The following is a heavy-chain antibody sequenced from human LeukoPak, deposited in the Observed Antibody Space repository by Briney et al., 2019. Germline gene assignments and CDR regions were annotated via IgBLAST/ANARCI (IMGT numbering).Heavy chain of an antibody. V-gene: IGHV3-48*02. CDR2: ISSRSSTI. Sequence: GGSLRLSCAASGFTFSSYSMNWVRQAPGKGLEWISNISSRSSTIYYADSVKGRFTISRDNAKNSLYLQMNSLRDEDTGVYYCARDMDTGGYNFDYWGQGTLVTVSS. CDR1: GFTFSSYS. CDR3: ARDMDTGGYNFDY. J-gene: IGHJ4*02. D-gene: IGHD2-8*02.